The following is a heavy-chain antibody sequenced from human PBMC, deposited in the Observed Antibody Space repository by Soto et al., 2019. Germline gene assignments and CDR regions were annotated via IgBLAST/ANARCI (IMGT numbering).Heavy chain of an antibody. J-gene: IGHJ4*02. CDR3: ARARWGRFDY. V-gene: IGHV4-31*03. D-gene: IGHD1-26*01. Sequence: SDTLSLTCTVSVCSVISFGYYWRCVLQHPGKGLEWIGYIYYSGSTYYNPSLKSRVTISVDTSKNQFSLKLSSVTAADTAVYYCARARWGRFDYWGQGTLVTVSS. CDR1: VCSVISFGYY. CDR2: IYYSGST.